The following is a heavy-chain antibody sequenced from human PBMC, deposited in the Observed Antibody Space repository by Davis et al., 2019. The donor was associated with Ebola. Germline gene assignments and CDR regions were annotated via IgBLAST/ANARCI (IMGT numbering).Heavy chain of an antibody. D-gene: IGHD1-26*01. J-gene: IGHJ4*02. Sequence: GESLKISCTASGFTFGDYAMSWVRQAPGKGLEWVGFIRSKVYGGTTEYAASVKGRFTISRDDSKSIAYLQMNSLKTEDTAVYYCTRESGGSSDYWGQGTLVTVSS. CDR1: GFTFGDYA. CDR3: TRESGGSSDY. CDR2: IRSKVYGGTT. V-gene: IGHV3-49*04.